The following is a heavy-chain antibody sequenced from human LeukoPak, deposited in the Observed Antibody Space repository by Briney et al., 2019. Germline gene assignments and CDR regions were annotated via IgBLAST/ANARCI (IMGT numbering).Heavy chain of an antibody. J-gene: IGHJ4*02. Sequence: SETLSLTCTVSGGSISSYYWSWIRQPPGKGLEWIGYIYYSGSTNYNPSLKSRVTISVDTSKNQFSLKLSSVTAADTAVYYCARRSYGYGTQLDYWGQGTLVTVSS. CDR2: IYYSGST. D-gene: IGHD5-18*01. CDR1: GGSISSYY. V-gene: IGHV4-59*08. CDR3: ARRSYGYGTQLDY.